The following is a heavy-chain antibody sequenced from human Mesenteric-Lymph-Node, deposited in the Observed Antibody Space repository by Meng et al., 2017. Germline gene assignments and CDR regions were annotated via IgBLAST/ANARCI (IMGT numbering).Heavy chain of an antibody. CDR1: GGSLSDDY. V-gene: IGHV4-34*01. J-gene: IGHJ5*02. Sequence: QGPGSRWGAGLLKPSETLALTCAVHGGSLSDDYLTWIRQSPGKGLEWIGEIHPSGTANYSPSLQSRVIITRDTSKNQFSLTLSSVTAADTAVYYCARAEYYNWFDPWGQGTLVTVSS. CDR2: IHPSGTA. D-gene: IGHD1-14*01. CDR3: ARAEYYNWFDP.